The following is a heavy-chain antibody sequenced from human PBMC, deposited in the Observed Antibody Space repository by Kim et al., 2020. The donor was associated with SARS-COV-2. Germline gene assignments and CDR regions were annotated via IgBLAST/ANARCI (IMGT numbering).Heavy chain of an antibody. J-gene: IGHJ6*02. D-gene: IGHD5-18*01. CDR1: GFSFTCCA. CDR3: AKDAWGYSGMDV. V-gene: IGHV3-23*01. CDR2: ISHDGRSS. Sequence: GGSLRLSCAASGFSFTCCAMTWVRQAPGKGLEWVSSISHDGRSSHYADSVKGRFTISRDDSKTTLYLQLNSLRGEDTAVYYCAKDAWGYSGMDVWGQGTTVTVSS.